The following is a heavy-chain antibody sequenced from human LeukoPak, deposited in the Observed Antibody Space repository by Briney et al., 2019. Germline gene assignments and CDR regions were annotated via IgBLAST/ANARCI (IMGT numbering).Heavy chain of an antibody. D-gene: IGHD3-3*01. CDR1: GYTFTSYY. V-gene: IGHV1-46*01. J-gene: IGHJ5*02. Sequence: ASVKVSCKASGYTFTSYYMHWVRQAPGQGLEWMGLINPSGGSTNYAQKFQGRVTMTRDTSTSTVYMELSSLRSEDTAVYYCARARLRFPGWFDPWGQGTLVTVSS. CDR3: ARARLRFPGWFDP. CDR2: INPSGGST.